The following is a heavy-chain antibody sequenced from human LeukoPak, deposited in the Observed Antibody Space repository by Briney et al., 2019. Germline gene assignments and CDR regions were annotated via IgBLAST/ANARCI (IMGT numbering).Heavy chain of an antibody. CDR3: ATCGYDTKCYHPTS. D-gene: IGHD3-16*01. J-gene: IGHJ4*02. CDR1: GYTFTSYD. CDR2: FDSEDSET. V-gene: IGHV1-24*01. Sequence: ASVKVSCKASGYTFTSYDIHWVRQAPGKGLEWMGSFDSEDSETNYARKFQGRVTMTQDTSTDTAYLNLRSLISDDTAVYYCATCGYDTKCYHPTSWGQGTLVTVSS.